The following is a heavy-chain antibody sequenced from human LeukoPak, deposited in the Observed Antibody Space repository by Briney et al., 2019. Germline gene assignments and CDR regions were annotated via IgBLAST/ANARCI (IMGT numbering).Heavy chain of an antibody. V-gene: IGHV3-23*01. CDR3: AKDYWGDYCNYGVFDY. Sequence: QPGGSLRLSCAASGFTFNSYAMSWVRQAPGKGLEWVSAISGSGGSTYYADSVKGRFTISRDNSKNTLYLQMNSLRAEDTAVYYCAKDYWGDYCNYGVFDYWGQGTLVTVSS. CDR2: ISGSGGST. CDR1: GFTFNSYA. D-gene: IGHD4-11*01. J-gene: IGHJ4*02.